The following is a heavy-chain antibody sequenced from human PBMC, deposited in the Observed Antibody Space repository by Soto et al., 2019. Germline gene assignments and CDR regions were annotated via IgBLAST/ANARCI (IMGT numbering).Heavy chain of an antibody. CDR1: GGSFSGYY. Sequence: QVQLQQWGAGLLKPSETLSLTCAVYGGSFSGYYWSWIRQPPGKGLEWIGEINHSGSTNYNPSLKSRVTISVDTSKNQFSLKLSSVTAADTAVYYCARGLAAAAGNFDYWGQGTLVTVSS. D-gene: IGHD6-13*01. CDR2: INHSGST. V-gene: IGHV4-34*01. J-gene: IGHJ4*02. CDR3: ARGLAAAAGNFDY.